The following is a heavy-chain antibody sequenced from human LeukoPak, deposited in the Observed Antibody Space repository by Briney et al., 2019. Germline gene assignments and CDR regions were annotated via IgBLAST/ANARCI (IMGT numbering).Heavy chain of an antibody. Sequence: SETLSLTCTVSGGSISSYYWSWIRQPPGKGLEWIGYIYYSVNTNYNPSLESRVTISVDTSKNQFSLKLSSVTAADTAVYYCARAPNYYYGMDVWGQGTTVTVSS. CDR3: ARAPNYYYGMDV. CDR2: IYYSVNT. J-gene: IGHJ6*02. CDR1: GGSISSYY. V-gene: IGHV4-59*01.